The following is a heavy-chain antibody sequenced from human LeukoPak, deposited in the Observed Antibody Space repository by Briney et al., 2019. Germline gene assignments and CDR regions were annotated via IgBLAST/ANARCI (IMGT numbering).Heavy chain of an antibody. CDR2: IHYSGDT. D-gene: IGHD6-6*01. Sequence: PSETLSLTCSVSGGSISPYYWNWLRQPPGKGLEWIGSIHYSGDTNYNPSLKSRVTISIDTSKKQFSLKLSSVTVADTAVYYCAGGGSRYSSSSDFDYWGQGILVTVSS. J-gene: IGHJ4*02. CDR3: AGGGSRYSSSSDFDY. CDR1: GGSISPYY. V-gene: IGHV4-59*01.